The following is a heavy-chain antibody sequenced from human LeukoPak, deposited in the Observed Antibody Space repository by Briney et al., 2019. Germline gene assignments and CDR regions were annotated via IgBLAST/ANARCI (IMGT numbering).Heavy chain of an antibody. CDR1: GFIFSSYG. D-gene: IGHD5-18*01. J-gene: IGHJ4*02. Sequence: GGSLRLSCAASGFIFSSYGMHWVRQAPGKGLKWVSAISGDGGSAYYADSVKGRFTISRDNSKNTLYLQMNSLRAEDTAVYYCAKVDTTMVSPPYFDYWGQGTLVTVSS. CDR3: AKVDTTMVSPPYFDY. CDR2: ISGDGGSA. V-gene: IGHV3-23*01.